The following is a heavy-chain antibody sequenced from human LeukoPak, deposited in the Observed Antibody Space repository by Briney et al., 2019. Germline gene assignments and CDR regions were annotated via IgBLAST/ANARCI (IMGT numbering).Heavy chain of an antibody. Sequence: GGSLRLSCAASGFTFSSYAMHWVRQAPGKGLEWVAVISYDGSNKYYADSVKGRSTISRDNSKNTLYLQMNSLRAEDTAVYYCARERPVSLYYCYGMDVWGQGTTVTVSS. CDR1: GFTFSSYA. D-gene: IGHD4-11*01. CDR2: ISYDGSNK. CDR3: ARERPVSLYYCYGMDV. J-gene: IGHJ6*02. V-gene: IGHV3-30-3*01.